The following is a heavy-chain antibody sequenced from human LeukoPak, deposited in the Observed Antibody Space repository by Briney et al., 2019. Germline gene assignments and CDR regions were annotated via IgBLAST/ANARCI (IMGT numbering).Heavy chain of an antibody. V-gene: IGHV4-4*02. CDR2: IYQSGTT. J-gene: IGHJ5*02. CDR3: ARGRRTGSYSSWFDP. Sequence: SGTLSLTCAVSGGSIGTTNWWSWVRQPPGKGLEWIREIYQSGTTNYNPSLKSRVTISVDKSENQFSLKLSSVTAADTAVYYCARGRRTGSYSSWFDPWGQGTLVTVSS. CDR1: GGSIGTTNW. D-gene: IGHD3-10*01.